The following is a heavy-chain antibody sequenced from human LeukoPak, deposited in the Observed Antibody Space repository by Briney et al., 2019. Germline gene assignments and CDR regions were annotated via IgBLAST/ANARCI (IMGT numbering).Heavy chain of an antibody. J-gene: IGHJ4*02. CDR1: GFPFSSYA. CDR3: ARDIPGVNVY. V-gene: IGHV3-53*01. Sequence: PGGSLRLSCTASGFPFSSYAMSWVRQAPGKGLEWVSISYSDGRTYYADSVKGRFTISRDNSKNTLYLQMNSLRAEDTAVYYCARDIPGVNVYWGQGTLVTVSS. D-gene: IGHD3-10*01. CDR2: SYSDGRT.